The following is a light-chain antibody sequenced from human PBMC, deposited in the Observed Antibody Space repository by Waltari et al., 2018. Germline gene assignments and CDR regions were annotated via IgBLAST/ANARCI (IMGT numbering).Light chain of an antibody. J-gene: IGKJ2*01. CDR1: QSISDW. Sequence: DIHMTQSPSSLSASVGDTVTITCRASQSISDWLDCYQQKPEKAPILLIYKASILKSGVPSRFSGSRSATQFTLTISSLQPGDFATYFCQQYNTYTSFGQGTKLEIK. CDR2: KAS. CDR3: QQYNTYTS. V-gene: IGKV1-5*03.